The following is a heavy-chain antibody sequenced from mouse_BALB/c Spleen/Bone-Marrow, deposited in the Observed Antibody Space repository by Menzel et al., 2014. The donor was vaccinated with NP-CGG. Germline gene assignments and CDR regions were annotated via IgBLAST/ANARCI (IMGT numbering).Heavy chain of an antibody. V-gene: IGHV1-4*01. J-gene: IGHJ4*01. CDR3: ARRYDYAMDY. CDR2: INPSSGYT. Sequence: QVHVKQSGAELARPGASVKMSCKASGYTFTSYTMHWVKQRPGQGLEWIGYINPSSGYTNYNQKFKDKATLTADKSSSTAYVQLSSLTSEDSAVYYCARRYDYAMDYWGQGTSVTVSS. D-gene: IGHD2-14*01. CDR1: GYTFTSYT.